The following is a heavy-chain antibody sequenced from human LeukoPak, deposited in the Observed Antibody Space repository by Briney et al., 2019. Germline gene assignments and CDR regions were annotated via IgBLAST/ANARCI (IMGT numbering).Heavy chain of an antibody. CDR3: ARDHRGYSSGWYGY. V-gene: IGHV1-2*02. D-gene: IGHD6-19*01. J-gene: IGHJ4*02. Sequence: ASVKVSCKASGYTFTGYYMHWVRQAPGQGLEWMGWINPNSGGTNYAQKFQGRVTMIRDTSISTAYMELSRLRSDDTAVYYCARDHRGYSSGWYGYWGQGTLVTVSS. CDR2: INPNSGGT. CDR1: GYTFTGYY.